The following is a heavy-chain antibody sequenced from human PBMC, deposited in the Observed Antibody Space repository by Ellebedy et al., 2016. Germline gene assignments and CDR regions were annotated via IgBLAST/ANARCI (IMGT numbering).Heavy chain of an antibody. CDR1: GGSINSVGDY. V-gene: IGHV4-31*03. D-gene: IGHD6-19*01. CDR2: IYYSGST. Sequence: SETLSLTXNVSGGSINSVGDYWSWIRQRPGKGLEWIGYIYYSGSTHYNPPLQSRVTISVDTSKNQFALKLSSVTAADTAVYYCARGKRGIAVVPHYMDVWGKGTTVTVSS. CDR3: ARGKRGIAVVPHYMDV. J-gene: IGHJ6*03.